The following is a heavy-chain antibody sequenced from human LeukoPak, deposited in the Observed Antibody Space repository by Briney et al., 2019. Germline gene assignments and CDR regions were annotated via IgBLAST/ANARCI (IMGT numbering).Heavy chain of an antibody. CDR1: GGSISSGGYS. CDR3: ARGSRVAAAGGNFDY. J-gene: IGHJ4*02. CDR2: IYHSGST. V-gene: IGHV4-30-2*01. D-gene: IGHD6-13*01. Sequence: SQTLSLTCAVSGGSISSGGYSWSWIRQPPGKGLEWIGYIYHSGSTYYNPSLKSRVTISVDRSKNQFSLKLSSVTAADTAVYYCARGSRVAAAGGNFDYWGQGTLVTVSS.